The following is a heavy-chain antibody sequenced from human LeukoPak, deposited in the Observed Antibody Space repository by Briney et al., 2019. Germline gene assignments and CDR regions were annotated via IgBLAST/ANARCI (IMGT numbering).Heavy chain of an antibody. J-gene: IGHJ6*03. CDR1: GYTFTDYY. V-gene: IGHV1-2*02. D-gene: IGHD2/OR15-2a*01. Sequence: GASVKVSCKASGYTFTDYYMHWVRQAPGQGLEWMGWIKPNTGDTNSAQKFQGRVTLTRDTSISAAYMELSNLRSDDTAVYYCARPGKESRGGLPRPDYYNREVGAKGTTVPVSS. CDR2: IKPNTGDT. CDR3: ARPGKESRGGLPRPDYYNREV.